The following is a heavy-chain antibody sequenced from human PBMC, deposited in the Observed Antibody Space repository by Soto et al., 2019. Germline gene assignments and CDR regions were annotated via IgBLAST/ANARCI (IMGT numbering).Heavy chain of an antibody. CDR3: ARGSSTPGSYYGMDV. V-gene: IGHV3-21*02. D-gene: IGHD2-2*01. CDR2: ISSSSTYI. J-gene: IGHJ6*02. Sequence: EVQLVESGGGLVKPGGSLRLSCAASEFSFSFFIMNWVRQAPGKGLEWVSSISSSSTYIYYADSVKGRFTISRDNAKNSLYLQINSLRAEDTAVYYCARGSSTPGSYYGMDVWGQGTTVTVSS. CDR1: EFSFSFFI.